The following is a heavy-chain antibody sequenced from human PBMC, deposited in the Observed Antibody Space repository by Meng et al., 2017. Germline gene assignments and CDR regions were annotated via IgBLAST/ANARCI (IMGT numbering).Heavy chain of an antibody. V-gene: IGHV2-70*04. J-gene: IGHJ4*02. Sequence: SGPMLVKPTQTLTLTCTFSGFSLSTSGMRVSWIRQPPGKALEWLARIDWDDDKFYSTSLKTKLTIPKDTSKNQVVLTMTNMDPVDTATYYCARLTTEDYFDYWGQGTLVTVSS. D-gene: IGHD4-17*01. CDR1: GFSLSTSGMR. CDR2: IDWDDDK. CDR3: ARLTTEDYFDY.